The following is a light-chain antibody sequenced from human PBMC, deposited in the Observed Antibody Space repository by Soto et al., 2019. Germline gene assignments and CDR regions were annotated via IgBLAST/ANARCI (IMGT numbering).Light chain of an antibody. CDR3: QQVVNFPIT. Sequence: DIQMTQSPSSVSASVGDRVTITCRASHTVHDWLAWYQQKPGKAPKLLMYFVSRLQTGVPSRFSGSGSGTEFTLTISNLQPEDFATYYCQQVVNFPITFGQGTRLEIE. V-gene: IGKV1-12*01. CDR2: FVS. J-gene: IGKJ5*01. CDR1: HTVHDW.